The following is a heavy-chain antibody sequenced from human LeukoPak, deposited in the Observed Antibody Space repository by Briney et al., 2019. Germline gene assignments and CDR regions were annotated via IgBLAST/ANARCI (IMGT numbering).Heavy chain of an antibody. D-gene: IGHD5-18*01. CDR2: IIPIFGTA. CDR3: AINSYGYGTPLYYMDV. V-gene: IGHV1-69*06. CDR1: GGTFSSYA. J-gene: IGHJ6*03. Sequence: SVKVSCKASGGTFSSYAISWVRQAPGQGLEWMGGIIPIFGTANYAQKFQGRVTITADKSTSTAYMELSSLRSEDTAVYYCAINSYGYGTPLYYMDVWGKGTTVTVSS.